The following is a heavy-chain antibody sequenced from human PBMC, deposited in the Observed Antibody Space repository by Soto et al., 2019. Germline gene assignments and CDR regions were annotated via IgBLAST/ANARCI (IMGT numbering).Heavy chain of an antibody. CDR1: GFTFSSYG. CDR3: AKEGEYCSGGSCYSNYFDY. D-gene: IGHD2-15*01. V-gene: IGHV3-30*18. J-gene: IGHJ4*02. CDR2: ISYDGSNK. Sequence: QVQLVESGGGVVQPGRSLRLSCAASGFTFSSYGMHWVRQAPGKGLEWVAVISYDGSNKHYADSVKGRFTISRDNSKNTLYLQMNSLRAEDTAVYYCAKEGEYCSGGSCYSNYFDYWGQGTLVTVSS.